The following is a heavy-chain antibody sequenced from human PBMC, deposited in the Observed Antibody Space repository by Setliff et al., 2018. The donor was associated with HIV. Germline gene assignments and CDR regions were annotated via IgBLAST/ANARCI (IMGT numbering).Heavy chain of an antibody. CDR2: INPSGGST. CDR1: GYTFTSYY. CDR3: ARGVGVGYYGSGGYYPYYYYGMDV. V-gene: IGHV1-46*01. Sequence: GASVKVSCKASGYTFTSYYMHWVRQAPGQGLEWMGIINPSGGSTSYAQKFQGRVTMTRDTSTSTVYMELSSLRSEDTAVYYCARGVGVGYYGSGGYYPYYYYGMDVWGQGTTVTVSS. J-gene: IGHJ6*02. D-gene: IGHD3-10*01.